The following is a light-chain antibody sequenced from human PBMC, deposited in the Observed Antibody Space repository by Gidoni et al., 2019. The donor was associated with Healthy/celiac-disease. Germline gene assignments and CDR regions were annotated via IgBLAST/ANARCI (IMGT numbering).Light chain of an antibody. V-gene: IGLV2-14*01. J-gene: IGLJ2*01. CDR1: SSDVGGYNS. Sequence: QSALTQPASVSGSPGQSITISCTGTSSDVGGYNSVAWYQQHPGKAPKLMISEVSNRPSGVSNRFSGSKSGNTASLTISGLQAEDEADYYCSSYTSSSTPLVVFGGGTKLTVL. CDR2: EVS. CDR3: SSYTSSSTPLVV.